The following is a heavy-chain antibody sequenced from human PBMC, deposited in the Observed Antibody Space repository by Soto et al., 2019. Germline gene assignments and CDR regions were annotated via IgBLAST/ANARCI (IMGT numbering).Heavy chain of an antibody. Sequence: QVQLVESGGGLVKPGGSLRLSCAASGFTFSDYYMSWILQAPGKGLEWVSYISSSSSYTNYADSVKGRFTISRDNAKNSLYLQMNSLRAEDTAVYYCARDLRRSYYDYVWGSPTLFYWGQGTLVTVSS. CDR2: ISSSSSYT. D-gene: IGHD3-16*01. CDR1: GFTFSDYY. CDR3: ARDLRRSYYDYVWGSPTLFY. V-gene: IGHV3-11*06. J-gene: IGHJ4*02.